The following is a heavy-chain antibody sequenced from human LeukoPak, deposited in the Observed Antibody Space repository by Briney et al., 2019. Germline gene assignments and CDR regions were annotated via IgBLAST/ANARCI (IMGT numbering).Heavy chain of an antibody. D-gene: IGHD3-3*01. CDR3: AKEPFYDFYLYYFDY. V-gene: IGHV3-23*01. CDR2: ISDSGGNT. J-gene: IGHJ4*02. Sequence: GGSLRLSCAASGFTFSNYAMSWVRQAPGKGLEWVSGISDSGGNTFYADSVKGRFTISRDNSKNTLYLQMNSLRAEDTAVYYCAKEPFYDFYLYYFDYWGQGTLVTVSS. CDR1: GFTFSNYA.